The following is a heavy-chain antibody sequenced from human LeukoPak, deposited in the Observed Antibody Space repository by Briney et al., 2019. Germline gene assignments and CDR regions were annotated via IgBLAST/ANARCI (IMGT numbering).Heavy chain of an antibody. J-gene: IGHJ4*02. CDR2: ISWNSGSI. V-gene: IGHV3-9*01. Sequence: GRSLRLSCAASGFTFDDYAMHWVRQAPGKGLEWVSGISWNSGSIFYADSVKGRFTISRDNAKNSLYLQMNSLRAEDTALYHCAKDGGWLQFRTHYFDYSGQGTLVTVSS. CDR3: AKDGGWLQFRTHYFDY. CDR1: GFTFDDYA. D-gene: IGHD5-24*01.